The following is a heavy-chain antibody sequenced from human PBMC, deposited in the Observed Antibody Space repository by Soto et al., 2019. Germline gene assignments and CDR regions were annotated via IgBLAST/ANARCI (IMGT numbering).Heavy chain of an antibody. J-gene: IGHJ4*02. V-gene: IGHV1-8*01. CDR3: ARLAIAVAGTETRFALDY. Sequence: ASVKVSCKASGYTFTSYDINWVRQATGQGLEWMGWMNPNSGNTGYAQKFQGRVTMTRNTSISTAYMELSSLRSEDTAVYYCARLAIAVAGTETRFALDYWGQGTLVTVSS. CDR1: GYTFTSYD. CDR2: MNPNSGNT. D-gene: IGHD6-19*01.